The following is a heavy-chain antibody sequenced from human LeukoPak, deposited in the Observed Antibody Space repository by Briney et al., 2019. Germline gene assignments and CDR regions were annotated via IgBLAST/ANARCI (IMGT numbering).Heavy chain of an antibody. J-gene: IGHJ4*02. V-gene: IGHV3-21*01. CDR2: ISTSSTYI. CDR3: ARDRSTSFDY. Sequence: PGGSLRLSCAASGFTFSSYSMNWVRQAPGKGLEWVSSISTSSTYIYYADSVKGRFTISRDNAKNSLYLQMNSLRAEDTAVYYCARDRSTSFDYWGQGTLVTVSS. D-gene: IGHD1-26*01. CDR1: GFTFSSYS.